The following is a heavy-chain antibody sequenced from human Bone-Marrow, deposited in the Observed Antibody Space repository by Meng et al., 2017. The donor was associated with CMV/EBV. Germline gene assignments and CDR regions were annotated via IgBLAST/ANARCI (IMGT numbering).Heavy chain of an antibody. Sequence: GGSLRLSCAASGFTFDTYSMNWVRQAPGKGLEWVSSISATGSYIHYADSLKGRFTISRDNAKNSLSLQLNSLRAEDTAVYYCAREYSYGPFDYSGQGMLVTVSS. J-gene: IGHJ4*02. CDR2: ISATGSYI. CDR1: GFTFDTYS. V-gene: IGHV3-21*01. CDR3: AREYSYGPFDY. D-gene: IGHD5-18*01.